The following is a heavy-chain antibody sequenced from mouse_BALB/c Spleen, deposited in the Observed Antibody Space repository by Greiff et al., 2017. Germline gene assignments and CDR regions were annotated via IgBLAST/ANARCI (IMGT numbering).Heavy chain of an antibody. CDR1: GYTFTDYA. CDR3: ARDYYGSSYFAY. Sequence: VKVVESGAELVRPGVSVKISCKGSGYTFTDYAMHWVKQSHAKSLEWIGVISTYYGDASYNQKFKGKATMTVDKSSSTAYMELARLTSEDSAIYYCARDYYGSSYFAYWGQGTLVTVSA. J-gene: IGHJ3*01. V-gene: IGHV1S137*01. D-gene: IGHD1-1*01. CDR2: ISTYYGDA.